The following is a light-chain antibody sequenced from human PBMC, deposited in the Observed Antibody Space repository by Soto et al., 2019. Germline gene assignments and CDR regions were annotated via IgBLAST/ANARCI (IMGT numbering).Light chain of an antibody. CDR3: QHWFT. CDR1: QSVSSNS. J-gene: IGKJ3*01. V-gene: IGKV3-20*01. CDR2: GAS. Sequence: EIVLTQSPGTLSLSPGERATLSCRASQSVSSNSLAWFQLKPGQAPRLLIYGASSRATGIPDRFSGSGSGTDFTLTISRLEPEDFAVYYCQHWFTFVPGTKVDIK.